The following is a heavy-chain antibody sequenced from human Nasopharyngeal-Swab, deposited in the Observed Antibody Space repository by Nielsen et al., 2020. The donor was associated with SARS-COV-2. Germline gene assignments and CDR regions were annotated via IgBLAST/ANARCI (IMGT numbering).Heavy chain of an antibody. CDR1: GFTLSNYA. V-gene: IGHV3-30-3*01. CDR3: AIDSSKVGEPYPNNWFDP. J-gene: IGHJ5*02. D-gene: IGHD3-10*01. Sequence: SLKISCAASGFTLSNYAMHWVRQPPGKGLAWVAGISSDGDNKYYADSVKGRFTFSRDHSKNTLYLQMNSLRAEDTAVYYCAIDSSKVGEPYPNNWFDPWGQGTLVTVSS. CDR2: ISSDGDNK.